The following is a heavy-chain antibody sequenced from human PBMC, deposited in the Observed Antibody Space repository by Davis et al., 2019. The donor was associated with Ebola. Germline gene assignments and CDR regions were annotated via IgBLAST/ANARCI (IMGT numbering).Heavy chain of an antibody. CDR1: GFTFSSYA. CDR2: ISGSGGST. V-gene: IGHV3-23*01. Sequence: PGGSLRLSCAASGFTFSSYAMSWVRQAPGKGLEWVSAISGSGGSTYYADSVKGRFTISRDNSKNTLYLQMNSLRAEDTAVYYCAKSPYPYYYGSGSYPYWGQGTLVTVSS. J-gene: IGHJ4*02. D-gene: IGHD3-10*01. CDR3: AKSPYPYYYGSGSYPY.